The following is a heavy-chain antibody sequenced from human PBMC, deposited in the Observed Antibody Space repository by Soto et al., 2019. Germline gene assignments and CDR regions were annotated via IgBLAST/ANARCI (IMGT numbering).Heavy chain of an antibody. J-gene: IGHJ4*02. V-gene: IGHV4-34*01. Sequence: QVQLPQWGAGLLKPSETLSLTCAVYGGSFSGYYWSWIRQPPGKGLEWIGEINHSGSTNYNPSLKSRVTISVDTSKKQFSLKLSSVAAADTAVYYCARGVDYDYWGQGPLVTVSS. D-gene: IGHD4-17*01. CDR2: INHSGST. CDR3: ARGVDYDY. CDR1: GGSFSGYY.